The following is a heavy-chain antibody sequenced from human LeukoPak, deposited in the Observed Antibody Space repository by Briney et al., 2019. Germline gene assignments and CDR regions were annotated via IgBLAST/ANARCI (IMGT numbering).Heavy chain of an antibody. CDR3: AKEQPGPFAY. D-gene: IGHD1-14*01. CDR1: GFTFSSYG. J-gene: IGHJ4*02. CDR2: ISYDGSNK. Sequence: GVSLRLSCAASGFTFSSYGMHCVRQAPGKGLEWVAVISYDGSNKYYADSVKGRFTIYRDNSKNTLYLQMNSLRAEDTAVYYCAKEQPGPFAYWGQGTLVPVSS. V-gene: IGHV3-30*18.